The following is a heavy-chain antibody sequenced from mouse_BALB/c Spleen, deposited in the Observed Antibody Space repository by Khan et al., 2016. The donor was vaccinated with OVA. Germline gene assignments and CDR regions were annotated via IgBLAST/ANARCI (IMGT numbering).Heavy chain of an antibody. D-gene: IGHD3-1*01. CDR1: GYTFTNYW. J-gene: IGHJ2*01. CDR2: IYPGGGDT. Sequence: QIQLVQSGAELVRPGTSVKMSCKAAGYTFTNYWIGWVKQRPGHGLEWIGDIYPGGGDTNYNEKFKGKATLTADTSSSTAYMQVSSLTSEDSAIYNCARGGAARATWDYFDYWGQGTTLTVSS. V-gene: IGHV1-63*02. CDR3: ARGGAARATWDYFDY.